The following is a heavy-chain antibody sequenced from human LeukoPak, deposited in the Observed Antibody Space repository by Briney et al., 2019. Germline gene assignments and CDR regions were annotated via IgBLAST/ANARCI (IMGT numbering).Heavy chain of an antibody. CDR2: ISHSGSS. J-gene: IGHJ4*02. CDR1: GYSISSGYF. D-gene: IGHD3-22*01. CDR3: ARDGYYYDGSFEY. V-gene: IGHV4-38-2*02. Sequence: SETLSLTCAVSGYSISSGYFWAWIRQPPGKGLEWIGSISHSGSSYSKPSLESRVIISVDTSNNQFSLKLTSVTAADTATYYCARDGYYYDGSFEYWGQGIRVAVSS.